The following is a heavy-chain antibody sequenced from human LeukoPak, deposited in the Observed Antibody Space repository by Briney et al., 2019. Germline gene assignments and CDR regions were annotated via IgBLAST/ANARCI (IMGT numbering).Heavy chain of an antibody. D-gene: IGHD6-19*01. Sequence: GASVKVSCKASGYTFTSYAMHWVRQAPGQGLEWMGIINPSGGTTSYAQKFQGRLTMTRDTSTSTVYMELSSLRSEDTAVYYCARVYSSGWSDAFDIWGQGTVVTVSS. J-gene: IGHJ3*02. CDR2: INPSGGTT. CDR1: GYTFTSYA. CDR3: ARVYSSGWSDAFDI. V-gene: IGHV1-46*01.